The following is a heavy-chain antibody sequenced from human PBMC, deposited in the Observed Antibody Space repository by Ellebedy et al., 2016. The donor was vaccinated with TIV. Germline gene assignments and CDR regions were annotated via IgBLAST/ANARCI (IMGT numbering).Heavy chain of an antibody. J-gene: IGHJ4*02. CDR2: ISGNPQFL. CDR3: ATDRGEAGLLSFFDY. CDR1: GFTFSSRR. Sequence: GEFLKISCAASGFTFSSRRMNWLRQAPGKGLEWVSSISGNPQFLKYTDSVRGRFTISRDNAKNVLYLQMDSLRAEDTAVYYCATDRGEAGLLSFFDYWGQGTLVTVST. V-gene: IGHV3-21*06. D-gene: IGHD2/OR15-2a*01.